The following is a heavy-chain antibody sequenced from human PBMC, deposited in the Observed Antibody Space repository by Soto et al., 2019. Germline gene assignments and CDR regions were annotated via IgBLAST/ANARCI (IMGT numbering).Heavy chain of an antibody. J-gene: IGHJ4*02. Sequence: QVQLQESGPGLVKPSQNMSLPCTVSGGSINSADYYWSWIRQPPGNGLEWIGFIYYRGSTYYNPSLKSRVSIPVSTSKNLFSLNLRSVTAADTAVYACARLFDRYYFNSRGTLLTSIEFECCVQGAVVTVSS. V-gene: IGHV4-30-4*01. D-gene: IGHD3-22*01. CDR2: IYYRGST. CDR3: ARLFDRYYFNSRGTLLTSIEFEC. CDR1: GGSINSADYY.